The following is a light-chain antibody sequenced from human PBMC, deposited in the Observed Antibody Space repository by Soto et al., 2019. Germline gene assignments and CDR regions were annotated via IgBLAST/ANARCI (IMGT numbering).Light chain of an antibody. CDR1: QTVGSF. Sequence: EIVLTQPPATLSLSPGERATLSCRASQTVGSFLAWYQHKPGQAPRLLIYNTSKRANGIPARFSGSGSGTDFTLTISSLEPEDFAVYYCQQRYNWPPLTFGGGTKVEMK. V-gene: IGKV3-11*01. J-gene: IGKJ4*01. CDR2: NTS. CDR3: QQRYNWPPLT.